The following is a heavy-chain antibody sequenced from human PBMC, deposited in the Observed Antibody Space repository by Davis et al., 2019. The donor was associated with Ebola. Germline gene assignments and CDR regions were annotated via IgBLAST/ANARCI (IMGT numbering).Heavy chain of an antibody. D-gene: IGHD6-13*01. V-gene: IGHV4-59*08. CDR3: ARHVVGSSWSIRYYYGMDV. CDR2: IYYSGST. CDR1: GGSISSYY. Sequence: SETLSLTCTVSGGSISSYYWSWIRQPPGKGLEWIGYIYYSGSTNYNPSLKSRVTISVDTSKNQFSLKLSSVTAADTAVYYCARHVVGSSWSIRYYYGMDVWGQGTTVTVSS. J-gene: IGHJ6*02.